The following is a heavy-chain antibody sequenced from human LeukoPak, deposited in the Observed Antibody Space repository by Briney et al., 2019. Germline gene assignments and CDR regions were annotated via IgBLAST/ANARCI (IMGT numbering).Heavy chain of an antibody. Sequence: GGSLRHSRAASAFTFSSYDMNWVRQAPGKGLEWVSYISSSGSTMDYADSVKGRFTISRDNAKNSLYLQLNSLRAEDTAIYYCARGTGLDYWGQGTLVTVSS. J-gene: IGHJ4*02. V-gene: IGHV3-48*03. CDR3: ARGTGLDY. D-gene: IGHD3/OR15-3a*01. CDR1: AFTFSSYD. CDR2: ISSSGSTM.